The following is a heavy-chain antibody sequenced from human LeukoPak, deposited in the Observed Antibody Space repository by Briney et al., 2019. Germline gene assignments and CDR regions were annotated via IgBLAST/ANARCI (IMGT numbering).Heavy chain of an antibody. D-gene: IGHD5-24*01. V-gene: IGHV1-2*02. Sequence: GASVKVSCKASGYTFTGYYMLWIRQAPGQGLEWMGWINPKSGGSNYAQKFQGRVTTTRDTSISTAYMELSRLRSDDTAVYYCARVPDGYSMYCFDYWGQGTLVTVSS. CDR1: GYTFTGYY. CDR3: ARVPDGYSMYCFDY. CDR2: INPKSGGS. J-gene: IGHJ4*02.